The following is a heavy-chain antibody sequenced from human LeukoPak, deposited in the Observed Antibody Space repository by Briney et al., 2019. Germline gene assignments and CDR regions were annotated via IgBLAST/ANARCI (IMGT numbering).Heavy chain of an antibody. D-gene: IGHD2-2*01. V-gene: IGHV1-69*05. J-gene: IGHJ6*03. CDR2: IIPIFGTA. CDR3: ASTNRPNCSSTSCPLDYYYMDV. Sequence: ASVKVSCKASGGTFSSYAISWVRQAPGQGLEWMGGIIPIFGTANYAQKFQGRVTITTDESTSTAYMELSSLRSEDTAVYYCASTNRPNCSSTSCPLDYYYMDVWGKGTTVTVSS. CDR1: GGTFSSYA.